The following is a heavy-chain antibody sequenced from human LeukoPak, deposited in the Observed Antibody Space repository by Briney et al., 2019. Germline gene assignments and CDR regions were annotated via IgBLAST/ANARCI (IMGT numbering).Heavy chain of an antibody. CDR2: INPNSGGT. CDR1: GYTFTGYY. J-gene: IGHJ4*02. D-gene: IGHD3-22*01. Sequence: ASVKVSCKASGYTFTGYYMHWVRQAPGQGLEWMGWINPNSGGTNYAQKFQGRVTMTRDTSISTAYMELSRLRSDDTAVYYCARECNCYDSSGCFDYWGQGTLVTVSS. CDR3: ARECNCYDSSGCFDY. V-gene: IGHV1-2*02.